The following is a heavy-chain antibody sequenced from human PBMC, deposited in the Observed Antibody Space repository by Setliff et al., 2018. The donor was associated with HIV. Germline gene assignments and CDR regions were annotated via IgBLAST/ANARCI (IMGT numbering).Heavy chain of an antibody. J-gene: IGHJ6*03. V-gene: IGHV4-34*01. CDR2: MNHSEH. D-gene: IGHD3-3*01. CDR1: GGSFSGYS. Sequence: TLSLTCAVYGGSFSGYSWTWIRQSPGKGLEWIGEMNHSEHYYNPTLKSRVTISMDTSKNQFSLELSSVTAADTALYYCARTITTFGVIGRGGRMDVWGKGTTGTVSS. CDR3: ARTITTFGVIGRGGRMDV.